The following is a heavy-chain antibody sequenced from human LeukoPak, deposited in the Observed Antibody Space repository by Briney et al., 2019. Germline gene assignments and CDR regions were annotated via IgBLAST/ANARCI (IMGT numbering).Heavy chain of an antibody. CDR2: ISAYNGNT. CDR1: GYTFTSYG. V-gene: IGHV1-18*01. Sequence: ASVKVSCKASGYTFTSYGISWVRQAPGQGLEWMGWISAYNGNTNYAQKLQGRVTMTTDTSTSTAYMEPRSLRSDDTAVYYCARDFTYYYGSGRPPTDAFDIWGQGTMVTVSS. D-gene: IGHD3-10*01. CDR3: ARDFTYYYGSGRPPTDAFDI. J-gene: IGHJ3*02.